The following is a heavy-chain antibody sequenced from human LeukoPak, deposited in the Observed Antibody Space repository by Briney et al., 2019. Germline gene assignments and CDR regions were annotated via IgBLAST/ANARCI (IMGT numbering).Heavy chain of an antibody. V-gene: IGHV1-3*01. D-gene: IGHD3-16*01. CDR3: ARGEIVITFGSSRPGDAFDI. J-gene: IGHJ3*02. Sequence: ASVKVSCKASAYTFTNYAMHWVRQAPGQRLEWMGWINAGNGNTEYSQKFQGRVTITRDTSASTAYMELSSLRSEDTAVYYCARGEIVITFGSSRPGDAFDIWGQGTMVTVSS. CDR1: AYTFTNYA. CDR2: INAGNGNT.